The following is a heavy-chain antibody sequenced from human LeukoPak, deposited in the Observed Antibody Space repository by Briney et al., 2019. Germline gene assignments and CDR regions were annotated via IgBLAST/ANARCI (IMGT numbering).Heavy chain of an antibody. J-gene: IGHJ2*01. CDR1: GGPISSYY. D-gene: IGHD3-16*02. V-gene: IGHV4-59*01. Sequence: SETLSLTCTVSGGPISSYYWSWIRQPPGKGLEWIGYIYYSGSTNYNASLKSRVTISLDTSKNQFSLKLTSVTAADTAVYYCARDRMITFGGIIVPNWYFDLWGRGTLVTVSS. CDR2: IYYSGST. CDR3: ARDRMITFGGIIVPNWYFDL.